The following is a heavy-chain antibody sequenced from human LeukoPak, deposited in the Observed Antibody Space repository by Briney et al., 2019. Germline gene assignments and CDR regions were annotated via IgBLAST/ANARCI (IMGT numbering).Heavy chain of an antibody. J-gene: IGHJ4*02. CDR2: IYTSGST. D-gene: IGHD5-24*01. Sequence: SETLSLTCTVSGGSISSYYWSWIRQPPGKGLEWIGYIYTSGSTNYNPSLKSRVTISVDTSKNQFSLKLSSVTAADTAVYYCARLTATTYYFDYWGQGTLVTVSS. V-gene: IGHV4-4*09. CDR1: GGSISSYY. CDR3: ARLTATTYYFDY.